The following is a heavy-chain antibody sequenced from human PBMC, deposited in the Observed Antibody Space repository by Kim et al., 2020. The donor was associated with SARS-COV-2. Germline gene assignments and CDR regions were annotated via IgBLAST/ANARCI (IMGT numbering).Heavy chain of an antibody. D-gene: IGHD1-1*01. CDR3: AKDATTFDN. CDR2: LYSGGDT. Sequence: AGSLRLSCAASGFTFSSYAMTWVRQGPGKGLEWVSVLYSGGDTLYADSVKGRFTISRDNSKNTLYLQMNSLRAEDTAVYYCAKDATTFDNWGQGTLVTVSS. CDR1: GFTFSSYA. V-gene: IGHV3-23*03. J-gene: IGHJ4*01.